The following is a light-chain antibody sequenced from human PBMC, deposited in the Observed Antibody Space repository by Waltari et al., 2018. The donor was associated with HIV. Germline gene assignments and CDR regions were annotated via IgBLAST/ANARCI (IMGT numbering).Light chain of an antibody. J-gene: IGLJ2*01. V-gene: IGLV3-19*01. Sequence: SSELTQDPAVSVALGQTVRITCQGDSLRSYYASWYQQKPGQAPVLVIYGKNNRPSGIPDRFYGSSSGNTASLSITGAQAEDEADYSCNSRDNHDNHVEFGGGTKVTVL. CDR3: NSRDNHDNHVE. CDR2: GKN. CDR1: SLRSYY.